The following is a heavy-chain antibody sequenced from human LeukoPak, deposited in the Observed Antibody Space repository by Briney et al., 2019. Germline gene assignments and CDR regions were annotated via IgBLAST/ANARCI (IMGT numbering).Heavy chain of an antibody. D-gene: IGHD3-22*01. CDR3: ARPGSSGYYYIFDY. J-gene: IGHJ4*02. V-gene: IGHV1-3*01. CDR2: INAGNGNT. Sequence: ASVKVSCKASGYTFTSYAMHWVRQAPGQRLEWMGWINAGNGNTKYSQKFQGRVTITRDTSASTAYMELSSLRSEDTAVYYCARPGSSGYYYIFDYWGQGTLVTVSS. CDR1: GYTFTSYA.